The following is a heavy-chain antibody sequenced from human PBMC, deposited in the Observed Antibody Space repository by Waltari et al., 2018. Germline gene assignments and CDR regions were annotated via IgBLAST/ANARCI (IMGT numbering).Heavy chain of an antibody. J-gene: IGHJ4*02. D-gene: IGHD7-27*01. CDR2: IYYSGST. V-gene: IGHV4-39*07. CDR1: GGSISSSSYY. CDR3: ARALGPRVIYFDY. Sequence: QLQLQESGPGLVKPSETLSLTCTVSGGSISSSSYYWGWIRQPPGKGLEWIGSIYYSGSTYYNPSLKSRVTISVDTSKNQFSLKLSSVTAADTAVYYCARALGPRVIYFDYWGQGTLVTVSS.